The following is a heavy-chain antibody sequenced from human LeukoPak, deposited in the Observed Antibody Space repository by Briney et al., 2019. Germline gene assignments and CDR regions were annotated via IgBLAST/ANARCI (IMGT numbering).Heavy chain of an antibody. CDR3: ASLRGGNGYFDY. Sequence: GGSLRLSCAASGFTVSSNYMSWVRQAPGKGLEWVSVIYSGGSTYYADSVKGRFTISRDNSKNTLYPQMNSLRAEDTAVYYCASLRGGNGYFDYWGQGTLVTVSS. J-gene: IGHJ4*02. CDR1: GFTVSSNY. D-gene: IGHD4-23*01. CDR2: IYSGGST. V-gene: IGHV3-66*02.